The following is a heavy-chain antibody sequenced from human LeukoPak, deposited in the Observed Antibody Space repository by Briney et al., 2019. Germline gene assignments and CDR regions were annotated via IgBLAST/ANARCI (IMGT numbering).Heavy chain of an antibody. Sequence: GGSLRLSCAASGFTFSSYSMNWVRQAPGKGLEWVSYISSGGSTKYYADSVKGRFTISRDNAKNSLYLQMNSLRAEDTAVYYCAREWGNIDYWGQGTLVTVSS. CDR1: GFTFSSYS. J-gene: IGHJ4*02. CDR3: AREWGNIDY. CDR2: ISSGGSTK. V-gene: IGHV3-48*04. D-gene: IGHD3-16*01.